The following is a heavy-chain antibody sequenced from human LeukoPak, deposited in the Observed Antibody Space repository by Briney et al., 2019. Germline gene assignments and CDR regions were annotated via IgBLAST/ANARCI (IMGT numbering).Heavy chain of an antibody. J-gene: IGHJ5*02. CDR2: IYYSGSS. CDR3: ARHYYDTSGYNWFDP. Sequence: SETLSLTCTVSGGSMSSSSYYWGWIRQPPGKGLEWIGSIYYSGSSYYNPSLKSRLSISVDTSKNQFSLKLSSVTAADTAVYYCARHYYDTSGYNWFDPWGQGTLVTVSS. V-gene: IGHV4-39*01. D-gene: IGHD3-22*01. CDR1: GGSMSSSSYY.